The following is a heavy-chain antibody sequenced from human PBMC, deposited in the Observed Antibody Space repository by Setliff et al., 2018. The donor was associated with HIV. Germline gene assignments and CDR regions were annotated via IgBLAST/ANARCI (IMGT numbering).Heavy chain of an antibody. V-gene: IGHV4-31*03. CDR3: ARDSNAPYFQH. CDR2: IYYSGST. D-gene: IGHD1-1*01. Sequence: PSETLSLTCTVSGGSISSSDFYWSWIRQHPGKGLEYIGYIYYSGSTYYSPSLKSRLVMSIDTSKSQFSLRLTSVSAADTAVYYCARDSNAPYFQHWGQGTLVTVSS. J-gene: IGHJ1*01. CDR1: GGSISSSDFY.